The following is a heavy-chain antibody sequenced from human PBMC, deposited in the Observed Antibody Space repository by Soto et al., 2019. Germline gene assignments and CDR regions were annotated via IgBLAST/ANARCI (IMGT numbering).Heavy chain of an antibody. Sequence: QVQLVESGGGVVQPGRSLRLSCAASGFTFSSCGMHWVRQAPGKGLEWVAFISYDGINKYYADSVKGRFTISRDNSKNTLYLQMSSLRAEETAVYYCAKDRWVRQLRSYFEYWGQGTLVTVSS. J-gene: IGHJ4*02. CDR2: ISYDGINK. V-gene: IGHV3-30*18. D-gene: IGHD4-17*01. CDR1: GFTFSSCG. CDR3: AKDRWVRQLRSYFEY.